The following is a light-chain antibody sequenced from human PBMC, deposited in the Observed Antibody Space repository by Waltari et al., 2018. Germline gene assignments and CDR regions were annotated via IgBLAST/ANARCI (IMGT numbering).Light chain of an antibody. CDR3: QQVKTYPLT. Sequence: DIQLTQSPSFLSASVGHRIPITCRASQDISSYLAWYQQKPGRAPKVLISGASSLHSGVASRFSGSGSGTEFNLTISSLQPEDFATYYCQQVKTYPLTFGGGTKVESK. J-gene: IGKJ4*01. CDR2: GAS. CDR1: QDISSY. V-gene: IGKV1-9*01.